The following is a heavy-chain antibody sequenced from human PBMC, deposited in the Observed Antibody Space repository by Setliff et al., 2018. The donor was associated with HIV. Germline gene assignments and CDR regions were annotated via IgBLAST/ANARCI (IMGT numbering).Heavy chain of an antibody. J-gene: IGHJ4*02. Sequence: SETLSLTCTVSGGSISTSGSYWGWIRQSPGRGLEWIGYIYYSGSTFYNPSLKSRLTISVDTPKRQFSLKLSSVTAADTAVFYCARGPVYGSTIDYWGQGTLVTVSS. CDR1: GGSISTSGSY. CDR2: IYYSGST. V-gene: IGHV4-39*07. CDR3: ARGPVYGSTIDY. D-gene: IGHD6-13*01.